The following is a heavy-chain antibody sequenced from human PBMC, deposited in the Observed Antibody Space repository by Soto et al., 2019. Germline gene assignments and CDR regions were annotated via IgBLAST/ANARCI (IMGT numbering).Heavy chain of an antibody. D-gene: IGHD3-9*01. Sequence: PXGSLRLSFAASGFTFSNYYMDGVRQAPGKGLEWVGRTRNKPNSYTTEYAASVKGRFTISRDESKNSLYLQMNNLKTEDTAVYYCTRGPSSSPGYYGSYYSGMDVWGQGTTVTVSS. CDR1: GFTFSNYY. CDR2: TRNKPNSYTT. J-gene: IGHJ6*02. V-gene: IGHV3-72*01. CDR3: TRGPSSSPGYYGSYYSGMDV.